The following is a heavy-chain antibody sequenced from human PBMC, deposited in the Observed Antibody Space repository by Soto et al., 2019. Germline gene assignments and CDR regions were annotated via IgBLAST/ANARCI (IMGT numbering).Heavy chain of an antibody. J-gene: IGHJ4*02. CDR1: GFTFSSYS. D-gene: IGHD2-15*01. V-gene: IGHV3-21*01. Sequence: GGSLRLSCAASGFTFSSYSMNWVRQAPGKGLEWVSSISSSSSYIYYADSVKGRFTISRDNAKNSLYLQMNSLRAEDTAVYYCARVGYCSGGSCYQFDYWGQGTLVTVSS. CDR2: ISSSSSYI. CDR3: ARVGYCSGGSCYQFDY.